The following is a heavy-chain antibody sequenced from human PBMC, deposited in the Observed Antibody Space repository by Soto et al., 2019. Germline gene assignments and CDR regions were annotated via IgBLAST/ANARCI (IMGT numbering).Heavy chain of an antibody. CDR2: IRSRPHNYAT. CDR3: TTERDY. J-gene: IGHJ4*02. CDR1: GLNFSGSA. V-gene: IGHV3-73*02. Sequence: EVQLVESGGGLVQIGGSLKLSCATSGLNFSGSAMHWARQASGKGLEWVGRIRSRPHNYATTYAASVEGRFTISRDDSKNTVYLQMYSLKTDDTAMYYCTTERDYWGRGTLVTVSS.